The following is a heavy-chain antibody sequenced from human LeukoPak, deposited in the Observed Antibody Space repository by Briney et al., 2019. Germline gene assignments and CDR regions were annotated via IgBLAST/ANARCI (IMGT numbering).Heavy chain of an antibody. CDR2: LHANGDEK. CDR3: AKANGALGSYYNSEFDY. CDR1: GFSLSGYW. Sequence: GGSLRLSCAASGFSLSGYWMSWVRQAPGKGLEWVARLHANGDEKNFVGSVQGRFTVSRDNAKNSLYLQMNSLRVEDTAVYYCAKANGALGSYYNSEFDYWGQGTLVTVSS. D-gene: IGHD3-10*01. V-gene: IGHV3-7*01. J-gene: IGHJ4*02.